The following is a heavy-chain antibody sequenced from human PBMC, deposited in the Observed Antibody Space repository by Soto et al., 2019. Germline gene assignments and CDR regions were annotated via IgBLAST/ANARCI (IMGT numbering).Heavy chain of an antibody. CDR2: IIPILDTA. D-gene: IGHD6-6*01. Sequence: SVKVSCKASGTTISSYALSWVRQAPGQGLEWMGTIIPILDTATYAQKFRGRVTITADGSTSTAYMELSSLRSEDTAVYYCAQLEAARHMGVVDIWGQGSMDT. V-gene: IGHV1-69*11. CDR3: AQLEAARHMGVVDI. J-gene: IGHJ3*02. CDR1: GTTISSYA.